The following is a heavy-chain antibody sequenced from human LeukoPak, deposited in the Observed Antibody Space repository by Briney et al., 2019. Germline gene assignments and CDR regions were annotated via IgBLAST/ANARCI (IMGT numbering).Heavy chain of an antibody. J-gene: IGHJ4*02. CDR3: ARDYFGSGFGDY. Sequence: GGSLRLSCAASGFAFDDYGMNWVRQAPGKGLEWVSRINWNGGNTGYATSVKGRFIISRDNAKNSLYLQMNSLRAEDTAVYYCARDYFGSGFGDYWGQGTLVTVSS. CDR2: INWNGGNT. CDR1: GFAFDDYG. V-gene: IGHV3-20*04. D-gene: IGHD3-10*01.